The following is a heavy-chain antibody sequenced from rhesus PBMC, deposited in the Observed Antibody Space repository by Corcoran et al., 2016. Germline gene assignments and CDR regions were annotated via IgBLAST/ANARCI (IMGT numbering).Heavy chain of an antibody. V-gene: IGHV2S1*01. J-gene: IGHJ4*01. D-gene: IGHD3-9*01. CDR1: EFSLSTRGMG. Sequence: QVTLKASGPALVTPTPPLTLTCPFSEFSLSTRGMGVGCIRQPTGPTLVCLASIYWDDDKYYNPSRKSSLTISKDTAKNQVVRTMTNMDPLDTATYYCARVSEDDYGYYYTKSSHDDYWGQGVLVTVSS. CDR2: IYWDDDK. CDR3: ARVSEDDYGYYYTKSSHDDY.